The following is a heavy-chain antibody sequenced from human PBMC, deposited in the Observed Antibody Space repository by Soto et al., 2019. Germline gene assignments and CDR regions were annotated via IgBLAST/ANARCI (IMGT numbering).Heavy chain of an antibody. J-gene: IGHJ4*02. V-gene: IGHV2-26*01. Sequence: SGPTLVNPTETLTLTCTVSGFSLSNARMGVSWIRQPPGKALEWLAHIFSNDEKSYSTSLKSRLTITKDTPKNHVVLMMTDMDPVDTATYYCAHNNYYGSGSVYWGQGTLVTVSS. CDR2: IFSNDEK. CDR1: GFSLSNARMG. D-gene: IGHD3-10*01. CDR3: AHNNYYGSGSVY.